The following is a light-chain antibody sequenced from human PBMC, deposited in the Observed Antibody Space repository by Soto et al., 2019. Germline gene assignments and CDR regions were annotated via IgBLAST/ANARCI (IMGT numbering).Light chain of an antibody. CDR2: KAS. V-gene: IGKV1-5*03. CDR3: QQYYTYSSLT. CDR1: QSISNW. J-gene: IGKJ4*01. Sequence: DIQMTQSPSTLSASVGDRVTITCRASQSISNWLAWYQQKPGKAPKLLIYKASSLESGVPSRFSGSGSLTEFSLTVSSRQPDDFATYYCQQYYTYSSLTFGGGTKVDI.